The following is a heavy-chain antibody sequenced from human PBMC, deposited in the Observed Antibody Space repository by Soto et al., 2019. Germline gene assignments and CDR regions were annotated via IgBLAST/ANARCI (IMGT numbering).Heavy chain of an antibody. CDR3: ARAFASNKYYFDS. CDR1: GGTFNSYI. CDR2: IIPIFGSA. V-gene: IGHV1-69*13. D-gene: IGHD3-3*02. Sequence: SVKVSCKPSGGTFNSYIITWVRQAPGQGLEWMGGIIPIFGSADYAQKLQGRVTITADESTSTAYMELSSLRSEDTAVYYCARAFASNKYYFDSWGQGTQVTVSS. J-gene: IGHJ4*02.